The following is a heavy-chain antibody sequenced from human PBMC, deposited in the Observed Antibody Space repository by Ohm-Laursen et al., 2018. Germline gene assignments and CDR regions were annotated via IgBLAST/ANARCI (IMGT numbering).Heavy chain of an antibody. CDR3: ATFMTSRWVVFDV. J-gene: IGHJ3*01. CDR1: GGPMNNYF. V-gene: IGHV4-4*07. Sequence: TLSLTCTVSGGPMNNYFWTWIRQPAGKGLEWIGRISSSGSSNYNPSLKSRVTMSVDTSKNQFSLNLRSVTAADTAVYYCATFMTSRWVVFDVWGQGTMVTVSS. D-gene: IGHD4-23*01. CDR2: ISSSGSS.